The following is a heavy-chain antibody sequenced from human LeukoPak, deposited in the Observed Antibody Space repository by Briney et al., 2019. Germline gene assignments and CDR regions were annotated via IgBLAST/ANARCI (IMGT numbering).Heavy chain of an antibody. CDR2: ISTDGTST. CDR3: ARFSSAGEDY. CDR1: GFRFSDYW. V-gene: IGHV3-74*01. Sequence: GGSLRLSCAASGFRFSDYWMFWVRQALGKGPVWVSHISTDGTSTTYADSVKGRFTISRDNAKNTMYLHMNSLRVEDTAVYYCARFSSAGEDYWGQGTLVTVSS. D-gene: IGHD2-15*01. J-gene: IGHJ4*02.